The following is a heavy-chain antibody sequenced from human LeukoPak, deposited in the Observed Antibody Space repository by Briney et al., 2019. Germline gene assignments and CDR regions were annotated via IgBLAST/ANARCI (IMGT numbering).Heavy chain of an antibody. CDR2: TNPNSGNT. CDR3: ARTKGRTAARRDYGMDV. D-gene: IGHD6-6*01. V-gene: IGHV1-8*01. CDR1: GYTFTSYD. J-gene: IGHJ6*02. Sequence: VASVKVSCKASGYTFTSYDSNWVRQATGQGLEWMGWTNPNSGNTGYAQKFQGRVTMTRNTSISTAYMELSSLRSEDTAVYYCARTKGRTAARRDYGMDVWGQGTTVTVSS.